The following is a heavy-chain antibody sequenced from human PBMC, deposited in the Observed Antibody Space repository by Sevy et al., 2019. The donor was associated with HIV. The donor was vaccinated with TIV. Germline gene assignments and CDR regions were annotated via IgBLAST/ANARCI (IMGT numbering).Heavy chain of an antibody. CDR2: ISSSSSTI. CDR1: GFTFSSYS. V-gene: IGHV3-48*01. CDR3: ARDTGLDPYYFDY. Sequence: GGSLRLSCAASGFTFSSYSMNWVRQAPGNGLEWVSYISSSSSTIYYADSVKGRFTISRDNAKNSLYLQMNSLRAEDTAVYYCARDTGLDPYYFDYWGQGTLVTVSS. J-gene: IGHJ4*02. D-gene: IGHD1-1*01.